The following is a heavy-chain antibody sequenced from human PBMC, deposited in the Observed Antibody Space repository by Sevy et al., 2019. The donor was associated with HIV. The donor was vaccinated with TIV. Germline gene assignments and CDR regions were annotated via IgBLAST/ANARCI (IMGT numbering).Heavy chain of an antibody. V-gene: IGHV3-7*01. D-gene: IGHD6-13*01. CDR3: VRAIAADASL. CDR1: GFTLNSYW. Sequence: GGSLRLSCAGSGFTLNSYWMSWVRQAPGKGLEWVANIKQDGSVKYYVHSVKGRFTISRDNARNLVYLQMSSLTAEDTALYYCVRAIAADASLWGQGTLVTVSS. J-gene: IGHJ4*02. CDR2: IKQDGSVK.